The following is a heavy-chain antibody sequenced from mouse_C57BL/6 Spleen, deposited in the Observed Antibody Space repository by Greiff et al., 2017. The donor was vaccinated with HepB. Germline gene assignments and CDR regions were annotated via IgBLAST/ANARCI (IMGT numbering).Heavy chain of an antibody. D-gene: IGHD2-4*01. CDR3: ARLKDYDESY. CDR2: IHPNSGST. V-gene: IGHV1-64*01. J-gene: IGHJ2*01. Sequence: QVQLQQPGAELVKPGASVKLSCKASGYTFTSYWMHWVKQRPGQGLEWIGMIHPNSGSTNYNEKFKSKAALTVDKSSSTAYMQLSSLTSEDSAVYYCARLKDYDESYWGQGTTLTVSS. CDR1: GYTFTSYW.